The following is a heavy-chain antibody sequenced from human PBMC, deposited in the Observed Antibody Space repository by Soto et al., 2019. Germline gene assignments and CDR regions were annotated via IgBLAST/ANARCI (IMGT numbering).Heavy chain of an antibody. J-gene: IGHJ4*02. CDR2: ISYDGSNK. D-gene: IGHD2-15*01. CDR3: ASGYCSGGSCYTGGYYFDY. Sequence: SLRLSCAASGFTFSSYAMHWVRQAPGKGLEWVAVISYDGSNKYYADSVKGRFTISRDNSKNTLYLQMNSLRAEDTAVYYCASGYCSGGSCYTGGYYFDYWGQGTLVTVSS. V-gene: IGHV3-30-3*01. CDR1: GFTFSSYA.